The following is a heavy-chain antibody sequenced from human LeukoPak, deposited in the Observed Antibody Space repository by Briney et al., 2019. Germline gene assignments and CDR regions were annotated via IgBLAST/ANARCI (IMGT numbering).Heavy chain of an antibody. CDR3: AKDLMRDRWFGES. J-gene: IGHJ5*02. CDR1: GFTFSSYN. V-gene: IGHV3-23*01. D-gene: IGHD3-10*01. CDR2: ISGSGGRT. Sequence: GGSLSLSCAVSGFTFSSYNMNWVRQAPGKGLEWVSAISGSGGRTYYADSVKGRFTISRDNFKNTRYLQMSSLTPEDTAVYYCAKDLMRDRWFGESWGQGTLVTVSS.